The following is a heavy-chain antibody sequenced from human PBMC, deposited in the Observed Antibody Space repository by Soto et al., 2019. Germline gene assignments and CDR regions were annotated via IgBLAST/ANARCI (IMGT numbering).Heavy chain of an antibody. D-gene: IGHD4-17*01. Sequence: EMQLVESGGGLVKPGGSLRLSCAASGFTFNKAWMNWVRQAPGKEPEWVGRIKSKTESETTEYATPVEGRFTISRDDSENTLFLQMNSLKTEDTAVYYCLFATGWLPKTWGQGTLVTVSS. CDR2: IKSKTESETT. CDR3: LFATGWLPKT. J-gene: IGHJ5*02. CDR1: GFTFNKAW. V-gene: IGHV3-15*07.